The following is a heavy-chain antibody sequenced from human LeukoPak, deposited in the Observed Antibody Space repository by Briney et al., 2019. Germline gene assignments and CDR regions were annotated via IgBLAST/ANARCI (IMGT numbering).Heavy chain of an antibody. CDR3: AVPTSVEAMDKYYYYYYMDV. Sequence: GASVKVSCKASGYTFTSYGITWVRQAPGQGLEWMGGIIPIYGTANYAQKFQGRVTITADDYTSTAYMELSSLRSEDTAVYYCAVPTSVEAMDKYYYYYYMDVWGKGTTVTISS. D-gene: IGHD4-23*01. CDR2: IIPIYGTA. CDR1: GYTFTSYG. V-gene: IGHV1-69*13. J-gene: IGHJ6*03.